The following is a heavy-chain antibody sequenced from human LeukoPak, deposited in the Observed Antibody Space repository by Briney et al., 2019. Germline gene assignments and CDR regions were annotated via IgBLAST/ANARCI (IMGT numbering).Heavy chain of an antibody. CDR3: ARDSADNLD. J-gene: IGHJ1*01. D-gene: IGHD3-9*01. Sequence: GGSLRLSCAASGFTFSSYWMSWVRQAPGKGLEWVANIKEDGSEKNYVDSVKGRFTISRDNAKNSLCLQMNSLRAEDTALYYCARDSADNLDWGQGTLVTVSS. CDR1: GFTFSSYW. V-gene: IGHV3-7*01. CDR2: IKEDGSEK.